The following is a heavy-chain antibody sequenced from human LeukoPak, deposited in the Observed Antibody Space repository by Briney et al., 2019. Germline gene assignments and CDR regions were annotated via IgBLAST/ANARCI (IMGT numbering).Heavy chain of an antibody. CDR3: ARRSGGYDDPFDY. D-gene: IGHD5-12*01. CDR1: GGSISSYY. CDR2: IYYSGST. J-gene: IGHJ4*02. Sequence: PSETLSLTCTVSGGSISSYYWSWIRQPPGKGLEWIGYIYYSGSTNYNPSLKSRVTISVDTSKNQFSLKLSSVTAADTAVYYCARRSGGYDDPFDYWGQGTLVTVSS. V-gene: IGHV4-59*08.